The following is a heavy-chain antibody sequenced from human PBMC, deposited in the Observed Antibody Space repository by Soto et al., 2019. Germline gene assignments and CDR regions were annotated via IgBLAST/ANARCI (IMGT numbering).Heavy chain of an antibody. D-gene: IGHD6-19*01. CDR2: LNPNNGGT. V-gene: IGHV1-2*02. J-gene: IGHJ6*02. CDR3: AREPRLFASVAGLGYGMDV. CDR1: GNTFTGYD. Sequence: ASVKVSCKASGNTFTGYDIHWVRQAPGQGLEWMGWLNPNNGGTKYAQKFQGRVTMTWDTSISTAYMELSRLTSDDTAVYYCAREPRLFASVAGLGYGMDVWGQGTTVTVSS.